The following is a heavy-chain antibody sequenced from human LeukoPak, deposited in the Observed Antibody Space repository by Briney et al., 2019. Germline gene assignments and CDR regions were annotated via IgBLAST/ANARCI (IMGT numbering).Heavy chain of an antibody. CDR1: GFTVSSNY. Sequence: GGSLRLSCAASGFTVSSNYMSWVRQAPGKGLEWVSVIYSGGSTYYADSVKGRFTISRDKSKNTLYPQMNSLRAEDTAVYYCARRIGSGGSFHDYWGQGTLVTVSS. CDR3: ARRIGSGGSFHDY. V-gene: IGHV3-53*01. J-gene: IGHJ4*02. CDR2: IYSGGST. D-gene: IGHD2-15*01.